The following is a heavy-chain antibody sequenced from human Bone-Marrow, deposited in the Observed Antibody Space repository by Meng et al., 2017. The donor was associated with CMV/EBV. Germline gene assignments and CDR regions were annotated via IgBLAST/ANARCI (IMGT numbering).Heavy chain of an antibody. J-gene: IGHJ6*02. CDR2: IKQDGSEK. CDR1: GFTFSSYW. V-gene: IGHV3-7*03. CDR3: AKEDGGAYGMDV. Sequence: GESLKISCAASGFTFSSYWMSWVRQAPGKGLEWVANIKQDGSEKYYVDSVKGRFTISRDNARNSLYLQMNSLRTEDTALYYCAKEDGGAYGMDVWGQGTTVTVSS. D-gene: IGHD4-17*01.